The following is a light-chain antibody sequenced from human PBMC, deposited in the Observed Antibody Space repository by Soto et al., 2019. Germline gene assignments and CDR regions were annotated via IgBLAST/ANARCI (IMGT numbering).Light chain of an antibody. CDR1: SSNIGKNA. Sequence: QSVLTQPPSVSEAPRQRVTISCSGSSSNIGKNAVNWYQQLPGKAPKLLIYYDDMLPAGVSDRFSGSKSGTSASLAISGLQSEDEADYYCAAWDDSLKGYVFGPGTKVTVL. J-gene: IGLJ1*01. CDR2: YDD. V-gene: IGLV1-36*01. CDR3: AAWDDSLKGYV.